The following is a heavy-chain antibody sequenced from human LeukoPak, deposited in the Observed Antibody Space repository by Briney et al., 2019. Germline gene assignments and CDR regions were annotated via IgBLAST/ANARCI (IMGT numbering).Heavy chain of an antibody. D-gene: IGHD2-2*01. CDR1: GFTFSDYY. CDR2: ISSSGSTI. CDR3: ARSRVWMGPAVFDY. Sequence: VGSLRLSCAASGFTFSDYYMSWIRQAPGKGLEWVSYISSSGSTIYYADSVKGRFTISRDNSKNTLYLQMNSLRAEDTAVYYCARSRVWMGPAVFDYWGQGTLVTVSS. J-gene: IGHJ4*02. V-gene: IGHV3-11*01.